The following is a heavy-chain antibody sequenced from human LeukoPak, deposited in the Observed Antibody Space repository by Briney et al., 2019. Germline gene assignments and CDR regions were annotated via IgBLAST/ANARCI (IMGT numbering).Heavy chain of an antibody. D-gene: IGHD6-13*01. Sequence: GESLKISCKGSGYNFISYWIGWVRQMPGKGLEWMGIIYPGDSDTRYSPSFQGQVTISADKSISTAYLQWRSLKASDSAMYCCARRIAGSGVDYWGQGTLVTVSS. CDR2: IYPGDSDT. CDR1: GYNFISYW. J-gene: IGHJ4*02. CDR3: ARRIAGSGVDY. V-gene: IGHV5-51*01.